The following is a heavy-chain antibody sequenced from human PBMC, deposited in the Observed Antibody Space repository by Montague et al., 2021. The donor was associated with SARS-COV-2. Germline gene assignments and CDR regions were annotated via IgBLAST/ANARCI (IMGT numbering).Heavy chain of an antibody. D-gene: IGHD4-17*01. CDR3: AGGRTVTTFYYYYYGMDV. Sequence: SETLSLTCTVSGGSISGYYWSWFRQSAGKGLEWIGRSYNSGSTSYNPSLNSRVTMSVDTSKNQFSLKLSFVTAADTAVYYCAGGRTVTTFYYYYYGMDVWGQGTTVTVSS. V-gene: IGHV4-4*07. CDR1: GGSISGYY. CDR2: SYNSGST. J-gene: IGHJ6*02.